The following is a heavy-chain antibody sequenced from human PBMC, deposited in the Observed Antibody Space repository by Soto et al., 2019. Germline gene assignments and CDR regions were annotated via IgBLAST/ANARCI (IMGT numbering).Heavy chain of an antibody. Sequence: EVQLVESGGGLVQPGGSLRLSCAASGFTFSDHYMDWVRQAPGKGLQWVGRTRNKADGYTTGYAASVKGRFTISRDDSKNSLYLQMNSLKTEDTAVYYCATGVVGAADYWGQGTLVTVSS. V-gene: IGHV3-72*01. CDR2: TRNKADGYTT. CDR1: GFTFSDHY. CDR3: ATGVVGAADY. J-gene: IGHJ4*02. D-gene: IGHD1-26*01.